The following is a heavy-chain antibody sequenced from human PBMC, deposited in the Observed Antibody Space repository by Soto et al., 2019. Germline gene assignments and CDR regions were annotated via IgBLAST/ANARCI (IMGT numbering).Heavy chain of an antibody. CDR3: ARQAAAGKFYDAFDI. CDR2: IYPGDSDT. Sequence: PGESLKISCKGSGYSFTSYWIGWVRQMPGKGLEWMGIIYPGDSDTRYSPSFQGQVTISADKSISTAYLQWSSLKASDTAMYYCARQAAAGKFYDAFDIWGQGTMVTVSS. D-gene: IGHD6-13*01. J-gene: IGHJ3*02. CDR1: GYSFTSYW. V-gene: IGHV5-51*01.